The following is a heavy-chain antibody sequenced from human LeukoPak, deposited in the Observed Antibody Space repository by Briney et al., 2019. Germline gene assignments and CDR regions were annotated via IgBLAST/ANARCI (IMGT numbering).Heavy chain of an antibody. CDR1: GYTFTSYV. D-gene: IGHD3-3*01. CDR3: ARDRAEVLRFSYYYYYYYMDV. J-gene: IGHJ6*03. CDR2: MNPNTGNT. V-gene: IGHV1-8*01. Sequence: ASVKVSCKASGYTFTSYVIHWVRQATGQGLEWMGWMNPNTGNTVYAQKFQGRVTMTRNTSISTAYMELSSLRSEDTAVYYCARDRAEVLRFSYYYYYYYMDVWGKGTTVTVSS.